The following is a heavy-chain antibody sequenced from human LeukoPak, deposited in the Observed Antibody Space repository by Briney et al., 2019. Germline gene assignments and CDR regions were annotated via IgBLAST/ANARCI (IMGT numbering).Heavy chain of an antibody. Sequence: PGGSLRLSCAASGFTLNNYAMNGVRQAPGKGLEWASSISGGGETTYYADSAKGRFTISRDNSQNTLYLQMNSLRAEDTAVYYCARDYADYVGYFFFDYWGQGTLVTVSS. J-gene: IGHJ4*02. CDR3: ARDYADYVGYFFFDY. CDR2: ISGGGETT. V-gene: IGHV3-23*01. D-gene: IGHD4-17*01. CDR1: GFTLNNYA.